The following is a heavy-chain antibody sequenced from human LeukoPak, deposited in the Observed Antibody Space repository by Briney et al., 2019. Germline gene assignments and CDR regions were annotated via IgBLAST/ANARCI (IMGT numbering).Heavy chain of an antibody. D-gene: IGHD2-2*01. CDR1: GYTFTSYD. CDR2: MNPNSGNT. V-gene: IGHV1-8*03. Sequence: ASVKVSCKASGYTFTSYDINWVRQATGQGLEWMGWMNPNSGNTGYAQKFQGRVTITRNTSISTAYMELSRLRSEDTAVYYCARGRGYCSSTSCYLEFDPWGQGTLVTVSS. J-gene: IGHJ5*02. CDR3: ARGRGYCSSTSCYLEFDP.